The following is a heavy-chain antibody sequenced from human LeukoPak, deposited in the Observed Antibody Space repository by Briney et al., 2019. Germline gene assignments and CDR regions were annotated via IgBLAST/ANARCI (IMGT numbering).Heavy chain of an antibody. CDR2: VTPNNGGT. V-gene: IGHV1-2*02. Sequence: ASVKVSCKASGYTFTGYYMHWVRQAPGQGLERMGWVTPNNGGTNYAQKFQGRVTLTSDTSIGTAYMEMISLTSDDTAIYYWARLGRQDTAMAWGQGTLVTVSS. CDR3: ARLGRQDTAMA. CDR1: GYTFTGYY. J-gene: IGHJ5*02. D-gene: IGHD5-18*01.